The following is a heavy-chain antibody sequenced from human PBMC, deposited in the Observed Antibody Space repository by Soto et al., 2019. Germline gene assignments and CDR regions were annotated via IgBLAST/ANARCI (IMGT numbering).Heavy chain of an antibody. Sequence: GGSLRLSCAASGFTFSSYSMNWVRQAPGKGLEWVSYISSSSSTIYYADSVKGRFTISRDNAKNSLYLQMNSLRDEDTAVYYCARDKGYSYGPGGYYYGMDVWGQGTTVTVSS. D-gene: IGHD5-18*01. V-gene: IGHV3-48*02. CDR1: GFTFSSYS. J-gene: IGHJ6*02. CDR2: ISSSSSTI. CDR3: ARDKGYSYGPGGYYYGMDV.